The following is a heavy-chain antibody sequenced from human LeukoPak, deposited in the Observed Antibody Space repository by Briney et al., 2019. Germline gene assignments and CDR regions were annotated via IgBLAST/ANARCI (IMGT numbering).Heavy chain of an antibody. CDR3: ARGPNSNWSGLDF. CDR1: GFTFSDYH. D-gene: IGHD6-6*01. Sequence: GGSLRLSCAASGFTFSDYHMSWIRQAPGKGLEWVSYISSSGSTTDYADSVKGRFTVSRDNAKNTLYLQVNNLRAEDTAVYYCARGPNSNWSGLDFWGQGTLLTVSS. V-gene: IGHV3-11*04. CDR2: ISSSGSTT. J-gene: IGHJ4*02.